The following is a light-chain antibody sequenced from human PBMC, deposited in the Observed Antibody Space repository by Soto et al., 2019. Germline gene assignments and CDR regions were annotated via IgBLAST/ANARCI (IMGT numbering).Light chain of an antibody. V-gene: IGKV3D-15*01. J-gene: IGKJ4*01. CDR1: QSVSSN. Sequence: EIVMTQSPATLSVSQGERATLSCRASQSVSSNLAWYQQKPGQAPRLLIYGASNRATGIPARFSGSGSGTEFTLTISSLQSEDFAVYYCQQYGDWPLTFGGGTKVDIK. CDR3: QQYGDWPLT. CDR2: GAS.